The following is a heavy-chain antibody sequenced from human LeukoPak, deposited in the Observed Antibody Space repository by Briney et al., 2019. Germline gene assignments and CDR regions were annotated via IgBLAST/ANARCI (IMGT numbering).Heavy chain of an antibody. Sequence: SETLSLTCTASGGSISNYFWTWIRQPPGKGLEWIGYIYTSGNTNYNPALERRVTMSVDTSKSQSSLRLNSGTAADTAVYFCTRGFLQIDYWGQGTLVTVSS. J-gene: IGHJ4*02. CDR1: GGSISNYF. CDR3: TRGFLQIDY. CDR2: IYTSGNT. V-gene: IGHV4-4*09.